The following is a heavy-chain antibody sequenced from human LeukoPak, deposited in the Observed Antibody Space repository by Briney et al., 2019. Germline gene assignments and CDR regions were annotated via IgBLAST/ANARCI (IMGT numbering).Heavy chain of an antibody. J-gene: IGHJ4*02. CDR2: VYYTGST. Sequence: SETLSLTCTVSGGSLSSSSDYWGWIRQPPGQALEWFGSVYYTGSTYYNPSLKSRVTIFVDTSKNQFSLRLTSVTAADTSVYYCARRSSSGWFFDSWGQGTLVTVSS. CDR3: ARRSSSGWFFDS. V-gene: IGHV4-39*01. D-gene: IGHD6-19*01. CDR1: GGSLSSSSDY.